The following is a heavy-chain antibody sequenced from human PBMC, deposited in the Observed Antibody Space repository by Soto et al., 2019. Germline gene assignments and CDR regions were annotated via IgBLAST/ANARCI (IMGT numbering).Heavy chain of an antibody. J-gene: IGHJ4*02. CDR3: ARGPSADKIDF. D-gene: IGHD3-3*01. Sequence: SETLSLTCTVSGGSVSSGGYFWRWIRQPPGEGLEWIRHIYNSGSTYSNPSLRGRVTISVDTSKSQFSLKLSSVTAADTAVYYCARGPSADKIDFWGQGTLVTVSS. CDR2: IYNSGST. V-gene: IGHV4-30-4*01. CDR1: GGSVSSGGYF.